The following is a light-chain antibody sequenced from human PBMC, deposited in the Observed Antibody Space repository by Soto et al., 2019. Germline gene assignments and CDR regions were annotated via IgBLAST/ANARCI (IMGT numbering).Light chain of an antibody. Sequence: QSALTQPRSVSGSPGQSVTISCTGTSSDVGGYNYVSWYQHHPGKAPKLMIYDVTNRPSGVRDRFSASKSGNTASLTISGLQAEDEADYYCCSYAGSYTYVFGTGTTLTVL. CDR3: CSYAGSYTYV. CDR1: SSDVGGYNY. CDR2: DVT. J-gene: IGLJ1*01. V-gene: IGLV2-11*01.